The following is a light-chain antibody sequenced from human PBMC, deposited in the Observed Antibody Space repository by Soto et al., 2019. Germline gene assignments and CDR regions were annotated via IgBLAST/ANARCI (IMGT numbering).Light chain of an antibody. Sequence: DIVMTQSPLSLPVTPGEPASISCRSSQSLLHSNGYNYLDWYLQKPGQSPQLLIYLGSNRASGVPDMFSGSGSGTDVTLKISRVEAEDVGVYYCMQALQTRNTFGQGTKLEIK. CDR3: MQALQTRNT. CDR2: LGS. V-gene: IGKV2-28*01. J-gene: IGKJ2*01. CDR1: QSLLHSNGYNY.